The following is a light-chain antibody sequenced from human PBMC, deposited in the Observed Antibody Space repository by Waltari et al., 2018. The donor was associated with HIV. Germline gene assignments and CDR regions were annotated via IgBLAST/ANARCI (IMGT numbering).Light chain of an antibody. CDR3: QQYKHWPPLS. CDR1: QSISVY. V-gene: IGKV3-15*01. CDR2: DAS. Sequence: EIVLTQSPATLAVSPGEGATLSCRASQSISVYLACYQQKPGQIPRLLIYDASTRATGIPPRFSDSGSETDFTLNISSLQSEDFAVYYCQQYKHWPPLSFGGGTKVEIK. J-gene: IGKJ4*01.